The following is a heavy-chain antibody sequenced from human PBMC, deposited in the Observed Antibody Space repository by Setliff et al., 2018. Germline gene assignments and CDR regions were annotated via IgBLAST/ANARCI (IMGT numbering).Heavy chain of an antibody. V-gene: IGHV4-59*08. CDR1: GASITDSY. D-gene: IGHD3-10*01. CDR2: IHYSGST. J-gene: IGHJ3*02. CDR3: AKIKPGGGSFDI. Sequence: SETLSLTCSVSGASITDSYWNWIRQPPGKGLEWAGYIHYSGSTSYNPSLKSRVTISVDTSNNQFSLNLNSVSAADTAVYYCAKIKPGGGSFDIWGQGTMVTVSS.